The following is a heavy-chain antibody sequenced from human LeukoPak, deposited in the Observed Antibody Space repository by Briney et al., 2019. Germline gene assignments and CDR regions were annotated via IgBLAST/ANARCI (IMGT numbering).Heavy chain of an antibody. J-gene: IGHJ3*02. D-gene: IGHD1-26*01. CDR1: GGSISSSSYY. Sequence: RPSETLSLTCTVSGGSISSSSYYWGWIRQPPGKGLEWIGSIYYSGSTYYNPSLKSRVTISVDTSKNQFSLKLSSVTAADTAVYYCARGEGMGAFDIWGQGTMVTVSS. CDR3: ARGEGMGAFDI. V-gene: IGHV4-39*07. CDR2: IYYSGST.